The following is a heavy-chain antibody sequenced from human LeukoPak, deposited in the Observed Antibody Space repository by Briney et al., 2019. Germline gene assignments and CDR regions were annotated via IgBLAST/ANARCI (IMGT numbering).Heavy chain of an antibody. D-gene: IGHD4-11*01. V-gene: IGHV3-33*06. CDR3: AKDAQRGFDYSNSLEY. CDR2: IWNDGSSR. CDR1: QFTFSHFG. Sequence: GGSLTLSCVASQFTFSHFGMHWVRQAPGKGLEWAAVIWNDGSSRFYADSVKGRFTIFRDNFQNTVYLQMNSLRADDTAVYYCAKDAQRGFDYSNSLEYWGRGTLVTVSS. J-gene: IGHJ4*02.